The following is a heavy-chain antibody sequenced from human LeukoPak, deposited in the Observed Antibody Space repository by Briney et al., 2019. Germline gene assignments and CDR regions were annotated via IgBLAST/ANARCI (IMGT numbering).Heavy chain of an antibody. D-gene: IGHD2-21*02. CDR3: ASGPAYCGGDCYFDY. Sequence: ASVKVSCKPSGYTFTSYTISWVRQAPRHGLQWMGWISAYNGDTNYAQQLQGRVTMTTDTSTSTAYMELRSLRSDDTAVYYCASGPAYCGGDCYFDYWGQGTLVTVSS. CDR2: ISAYNGDT. CDR1: GYTFTSYT. V-gene: IGHV1-18*01. J-gene: IGHJ4*02.